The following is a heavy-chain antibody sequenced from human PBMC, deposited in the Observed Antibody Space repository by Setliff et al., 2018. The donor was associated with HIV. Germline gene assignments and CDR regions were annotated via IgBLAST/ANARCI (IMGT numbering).Heavy chain of an antibody. V-gene: IGHV4-38-2*01. J-gene: IGHJ5*02. CDR2: MYYTGTT. D-gene: IGHD2-15*01. CDR1: GYSVSSGYY. CDR3: ARGVGIGGNWFDP. Sequence: TSETLSLTCAVSGYSVSSGYYWAWIRQAPGKGLQWIGQMYYTGTTDYNPSLSSRVTISQDKSRNQFSLKLTSVTATDTAIYYCARGVGIGGNWFDPWGQGIMVT.